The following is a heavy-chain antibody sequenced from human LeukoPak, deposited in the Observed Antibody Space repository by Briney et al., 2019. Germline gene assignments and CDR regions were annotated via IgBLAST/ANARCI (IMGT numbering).Heavy chain of an antibody. CDR1: GASISSYY. V-gene: IGHV4-59*08. Sequence: SETLSLSCIVSGASISSYYWSWIRQPPGKGLEWIAYVYYSGSTKYNPSLKSRVSISVDTSKNQFSLNLSSVTAGDTAVYYCARRDNSWNDFDYWGQGTLVTVSS. CDR3: ARRDNSWNDFDY. CDR2: VYYSGST. J-gene: IGHJ4*02. D-gene: IGHD1-1*01.